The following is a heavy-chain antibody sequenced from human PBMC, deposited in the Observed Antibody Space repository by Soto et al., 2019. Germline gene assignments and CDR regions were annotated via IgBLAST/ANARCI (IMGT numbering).Heavy chain of an antibody. J-gene: IGHJ6*03. Sequence: QVQLHESGPGLVKPSETLSLTCTVSGGSFSDYYWSWIRQPPGKGLEWVGYTHYSGGAIYSPSLKGRVIMSVGTSKKQISLRLNSVTAADTAVYYCASGRPSTDCSSGVCYPVAGYFYMDVWGKGTVVSVSS. CDR1: GGSFSDYY. CDR2: THYSGGA. CDR3: ASGRPSTDCSSGVCYPVAGYFYMDV. V-gene: IGHV4-59*08. D-gene: IGHD2-8*01.